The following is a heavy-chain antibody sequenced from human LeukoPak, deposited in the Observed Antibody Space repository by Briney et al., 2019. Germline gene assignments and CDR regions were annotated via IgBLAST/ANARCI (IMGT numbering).Heavy chain of an antibody. Sequence: PSETLSLTCSVSGYSISSGYYWGWIRQPAGQGLEWIGRIYTSGSTNYNPSLKSRVTMSVDTSKNQFSLKLSSVTAADTAVYYCARDELGEYYFDYWGQGTLVTVSS. J-gene: IGHJ4*02. CDR2: IYTSGST. CDR1: GYSISSGYY. V-gene: IGHV4-4*07. CDR3: ARDELGEYYFDY. D-gene: IGHD1-26*01.